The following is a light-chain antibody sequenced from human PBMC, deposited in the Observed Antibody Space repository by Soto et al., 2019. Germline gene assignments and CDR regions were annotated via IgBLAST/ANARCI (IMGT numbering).Light chain of an antibody. CDR1: SSNIGSNT. J-gene: IGLJ2*01. CDR2: SND. CDR3: AAWDDSLNGPVV. Sequence: QPVLTQPPSASGTPGQRVTISCSGSSSNIGSNTVNWFQQLPRMAPKLLIYSNDERPSGVPDRFSGSKSGTSASLAISGLQSEDEADYYCAAWDDSLNGPVVFGGGTKLTVL. V-gene: IGLV1-44*01.